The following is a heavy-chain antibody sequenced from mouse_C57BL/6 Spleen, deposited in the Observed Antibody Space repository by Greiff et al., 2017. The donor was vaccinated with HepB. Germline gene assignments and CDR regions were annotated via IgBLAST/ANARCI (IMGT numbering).Heavy chain of an antibody. CDR1: GFTFSSYA. CDR3: AREAKSNWEEEGYYAMDY. J-gene: IGHJ4*01. CDR2: ISDGGSYT. D-gene: IGHD4-1*01. V-gene: IGHV5-4*01. Sequence: EVKLVESGGGLVKPGGSLKLSCAASGFTFSSYAMSWVRQTPEKRLEWVATISDGGSYTYYPDNVKGRFTISRDNAKNNLYLQMSHLKSEDTAMYYWAREAKSNWEEEGYYAMDYWGQGTSVTVSS.